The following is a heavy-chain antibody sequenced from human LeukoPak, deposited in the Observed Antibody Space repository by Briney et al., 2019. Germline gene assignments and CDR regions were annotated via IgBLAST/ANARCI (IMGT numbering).Heavy chain of an antibody. CDR1: GGSFSGYY. V-gene: IGHV4-34*01. Sequence: SETLSLTCAVYGGSFSGYYWSWIRQPPGKGLEWIGEINHSGSTNYNPSLKSRVTISVDTSKNQFSLKLSSVTAADTAVYYCARGLDGTDVWGQGTTVTVSS. CDR3: ARGLDGTDV. J-gene: IGHJ6*02. CDR2: INHSGST.